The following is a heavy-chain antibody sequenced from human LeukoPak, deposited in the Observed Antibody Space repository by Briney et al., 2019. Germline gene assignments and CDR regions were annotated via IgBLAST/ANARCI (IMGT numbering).Heavy chain of an antibody. V-gene: IGHV3-30*18. CDR2: MSYDGSKR. Sequence: GGSLRLSCAASDFIFNSDSMHWVRQAPGKGLEWVAVMSYDGSKRYYADSVKGRFTFSRDNSKSTLYLQMNSLRTEDTAVYYCAKAGAGRVRGNRAFDIWGQGTMVIVSS. CDR1: DFIFNSDS. J-gene: IGHJ3*02. D-gene: IGHD1-14*01. CDR3: AKAGAGRVRGNRAFDI.